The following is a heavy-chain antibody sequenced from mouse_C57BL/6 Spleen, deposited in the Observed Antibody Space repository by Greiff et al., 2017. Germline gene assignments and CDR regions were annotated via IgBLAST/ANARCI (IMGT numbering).Heavy chain of an antibody. V-gene: IGHV1-81*01. Sequence: QVQLQQSGAELARPGASVKLSCKASGYTFTSYGISWVKQRTGQGLEWIGEIYPRSGNTYYNEKFKGKATLTADKSSSTAYMELRSLTSEDSAVYFCARSGNYYGSSYGYYAMDYWGQGTSVTVSS. D-gene: IGHD1-1*01. CDR3: ARSGNYYGSSYGYYAMDY. CDR2: IYPRSGNT. CDR1: GYTFTSYG. J-gene: IGHJ4*01.